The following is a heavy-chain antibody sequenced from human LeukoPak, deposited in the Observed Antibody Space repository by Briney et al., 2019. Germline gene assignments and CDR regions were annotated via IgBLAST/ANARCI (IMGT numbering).Heavy chain of an antibody. V-gene: IGHV1-2*02. CDR3: ARDPSNSGYDYLYYFDY. D-gene: IGHD5-12*01. CDR2: INPNSSVT. J-gene: IGHJ4*02. Sequence: ASVKVSCKTSGYTFTGYYMHWVRQAPGQGLEWMGWINPNSSVTNYAQRFQGRVTMTRDTSISAAYMELRWLTSDDTAVYYCARDPSNSGYDYLYYFDYWGQGTLVTVSS. CDR1: GYTFTGYY.